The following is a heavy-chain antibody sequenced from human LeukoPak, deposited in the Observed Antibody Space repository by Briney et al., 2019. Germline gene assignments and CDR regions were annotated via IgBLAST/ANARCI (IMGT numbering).Heavy chain of an antibody. J-gene: IGHJ4*02. CDR3: ARLRDGRWLLEY. CDR1: GGSISSSSYY. Sequence: SETLSLTCTVSGGSISSSSYYWGWIRQPPGKGLEWIGSIYYSGSTYYNPSLKSRVTISVDTSKNQFSLKLSSVTAADTAVYYCARLRDGRWLLEYWGQGTLVTVSS. V-gene: IGHV4-39*01. D-gene: IGHD5-24*01. CDR2: IYYSGST.